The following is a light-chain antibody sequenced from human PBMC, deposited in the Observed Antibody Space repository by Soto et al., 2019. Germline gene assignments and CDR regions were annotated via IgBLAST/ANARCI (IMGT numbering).Light chain of an antibody. J-gene: IGKJ1*01. CDR1: QSISSW. CDR3: QQYNSYPT. V-gene: IGKV1-5*01. CDR2: DAS. Sequence: DIQRTQSPSTLSASVGERVTITCRASQSISSWLAWYQQXPGKAPKVLIYDASSFESGVPSRFSGSGSGTEFTLTISSLQPDDFATYYCQQYNSYPTFGQGTKVDIK.